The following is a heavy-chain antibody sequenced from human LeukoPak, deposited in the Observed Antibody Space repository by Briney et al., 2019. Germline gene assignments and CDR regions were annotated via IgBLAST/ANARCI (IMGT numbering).Heavy chain of an antibody. CDR2: INSDGSDT. D-gene: IGHD2-21*01. J-gene: IGHJ5*02. CDR1: GFTFSSYW. CDR3: AVEGAAEGFDP. Sequence: GGSLRLSCAASGFTFSSYWMHWVRQAPGKGLVWVSRINSDGSDTSYADSVKGRFTISRDNAKNTLYLQMKSLRAEDTAVYYCAVEGAAEGFDPWGQGTLVTVSS. V-gene: IGHV3-74*01.